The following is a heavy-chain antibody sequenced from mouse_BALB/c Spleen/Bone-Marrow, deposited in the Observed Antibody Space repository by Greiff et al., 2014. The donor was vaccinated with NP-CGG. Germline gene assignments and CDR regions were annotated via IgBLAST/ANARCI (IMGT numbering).Heavy chain of an antibody. CDR1: GYSITGYY. Sequence: DVKLQESGPELVKPGVSVKISCKASGYSITGYYMHWVKQSHVKSLEWIGRINPYNGATTYSQSFKDKASLTVDESSNTAYMDLHSLTSEDSAVYYCARGAYWGQGTLVTVSA. V-gene: IGHV1-31*01. J-gene: IGHJ3*01. CDR2: INPYNGAT. CDR3: ARGAY.